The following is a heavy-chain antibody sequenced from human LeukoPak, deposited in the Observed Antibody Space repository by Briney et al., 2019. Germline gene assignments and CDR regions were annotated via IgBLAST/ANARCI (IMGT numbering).Heavy chain of an antibody. J-gene: IGHJ3*02. CDR2: IYTSGST. V-gene: IGHV4-4*07. CDR3: ARDRQIFTSDAFDI. CDR1: GDSISSYY. Sequence: SESLFLTCTVSGDSISSYYWSWIRQPGGKGLEWIGRIYTSGSTNYNPSLKSRVTMSVDTSKNQFSLKLSSVTAADTAVYYCARDRQIFTSDAFDIWGQGTMVTVSS.